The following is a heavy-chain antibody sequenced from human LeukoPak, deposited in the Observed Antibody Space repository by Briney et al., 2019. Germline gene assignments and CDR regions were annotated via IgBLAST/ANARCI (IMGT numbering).Heavy chain of an antibody. CDR3: ARDLIAVAGKYYGMDV. J-gene: IGHJ6*02. V-gene: IGHV4-59*12. CDR2: IYYTGGT. D-gene: IGHD6-19*01. Sequence: SETLSLTCTVSGGSISSYYWSWIRQPPGKGLEWIGYIYYTGGTDYNPSLKSRVTISWDTSKDQFSPKLRSVTAADTAVYYCARDLIAVAGKYYGMDVWGQGTTVTVSS. CDR1: GGSISSYY.